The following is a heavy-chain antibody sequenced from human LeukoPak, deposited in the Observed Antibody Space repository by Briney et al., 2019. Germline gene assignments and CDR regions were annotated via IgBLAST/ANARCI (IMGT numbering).Heavy chain of an antibody. Sequence: GGSLRLSCAASGFTVSSNYMSWVRQAPGKGLEWVSAISGSGGSTYYADSVKGRFTISRDNSKNTLYLQMNSLRAEDTAVYYCAKHTGTGYYYYYMDVWGKGTTVTVSS. CDR2: ISGSGGST. V-gene: IGHV3-23*01. CDR1: GFTVSSNY. CDR3: AKHTGTGYYYYYMDV. J-gene: IGHJ6*03. D-gene: IGHD3-10*01.